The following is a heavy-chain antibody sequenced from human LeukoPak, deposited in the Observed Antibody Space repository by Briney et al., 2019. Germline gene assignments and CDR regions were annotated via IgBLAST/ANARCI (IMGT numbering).Heavy chain of an antibody. CDR1: GGSISSGDHY. D-gene: IGHD5-12*01. Sequence: PSETLSLTCTVSGGSISSGDHYWSWIRQPPGKGLEWIGYIYYSGSTSGGTTYYNPSLKSRVTLSVDTSKNQFSLKLSSVTAADTAVYYCASGGADSGSLFDYWGQGTLVTVSS. J-gene: IGHJ4*02. V-gene: IGHV4-30-4*01. CDR2: IYYSGSTSGGTT. CDR3: ASGGADSGSLFDY.